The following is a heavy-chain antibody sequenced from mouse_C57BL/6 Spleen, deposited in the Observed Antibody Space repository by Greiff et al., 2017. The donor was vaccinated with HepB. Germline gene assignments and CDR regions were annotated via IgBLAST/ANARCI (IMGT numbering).Heavy chain of an antibody. CDR2: IRFKSDNYAT. J-gene: IGHJ1*03. CDR3: TSISYITTKRYFDV. V-gene: IGHV6-3*01. Sequence: EVHLVESGGGLVQPGGSMKLSCVASGFTFSNYWMNWVRQSPEKGLEWVAQIRFKSDNYATHYAESVKGRFTISRDDSKSSVYLQMNNLRAEDTGIYYCTSISYITTKRYFDVWGTGTTVTVSS. CDR1: GFTFSNYW. D-gene: IGHD1-1*01.